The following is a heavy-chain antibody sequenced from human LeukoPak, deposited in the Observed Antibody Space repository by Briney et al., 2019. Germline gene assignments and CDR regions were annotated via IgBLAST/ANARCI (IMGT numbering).Heavy chain of an antibody. J-gene: IGHJ4*02. CDR1: GFTFSSYA. Sequence: GGSLRLSCAASGFTFSSYAMSWVRQAPGKGLEWVSAISGSGGSTYYADSVKGRFTISRDNSKNTLYLQMNSLRAEDTAVYYCAKGYYSGGSCYNFDYWGQGTLVTVSS. CDR3: AKGYYSGGSCYNFDY. D-gene: IGHD2-15*01. V-gene: IGHV3-23*01. CDR2: ISGSGGST.